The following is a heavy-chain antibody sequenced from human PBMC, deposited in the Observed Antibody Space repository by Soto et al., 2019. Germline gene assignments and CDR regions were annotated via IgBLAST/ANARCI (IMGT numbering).Heavy chain of an antibody. CDR2: IYYSGST. CDR1: GGSISSYY. Sequence: SEMLSLTCTVSGGSISSYYWSWIRQPPGKGLEWIGYIYYSGSTNYSPSLKSRVTISVDTSKNQFSLKLSSVTAADTAVYYPARVSPGNPMVTFDYWGQGTLVTVSP. D-gene: IGHD5-18*01. V-gene: IGHV4-59*01. CDR3: ARVSPGNPMVTFDY. J-gene: IGHJ4*02.